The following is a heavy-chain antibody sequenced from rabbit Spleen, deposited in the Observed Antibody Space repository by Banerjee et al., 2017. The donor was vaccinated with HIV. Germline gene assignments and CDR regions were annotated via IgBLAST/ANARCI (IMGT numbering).Heavy chain of an antibody. CDR2: IDAGSSGFT. J-gene: IGHJ6*01. V-gene: IGHV1S40*01. CDR3: ARDTSSSFSSYGMDL. Sequence: LVESGGGLVKPGASLTLTCTASGVSFSSSSYMCWVRQAPGKELEWIACIDAGSSGFTYFATWAKGRFTCSKSSSTTVTLQMTRLTAADTATYFCARDTSSSFSSYGMDLWGQGTLVTVS. D-gene: IGHD1-1*01. CDR1: GVSFSSSSY.